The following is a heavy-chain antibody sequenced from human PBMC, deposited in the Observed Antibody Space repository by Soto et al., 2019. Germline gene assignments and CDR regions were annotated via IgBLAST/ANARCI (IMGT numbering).Heavy chain of an antibody. CDR2: ISAYNGNT. CDR1: GYTFTSYG. V-gene: IGHV1-18*01. CDR3: ARGPNYDYIWGSYRPRDAFAI. D-gene: IGHD3-16*02. J-gene: IGHJ3*02. Sequence: GASVKVSCKASGYTFTSYGISWVRQAPGQGLEWMGWISAYNGNTNYAQKLQGRVTMTTDTSTSTAYMELRSLRSDDTAVYYCARGPNYDYIWGSYRPRDAFAIWGQGSMVTVSS.